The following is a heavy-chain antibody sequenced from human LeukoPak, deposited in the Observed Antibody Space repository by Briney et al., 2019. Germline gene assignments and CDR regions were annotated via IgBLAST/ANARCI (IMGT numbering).Heavy chain of an antibody. D-gene: IGHD3-22*01. J-gene: IGHJ4*02. CDR3: ASNPGAPRSDDSSGYRFDY. Sequence: SETLSLTCTVSGGSISSYYWSWIRQPPGKGLEWIGYIYYSGSTNYNPSLKSRVTISVDTSKNQFSLKLSSVTAADTAVYYCASNPGAPRSDDSSGYRFDYWGQGTLVTVSS. CDR2: IYYSGST. CDR1: GGSISSYY. V-gene: IGHV4-59*12.